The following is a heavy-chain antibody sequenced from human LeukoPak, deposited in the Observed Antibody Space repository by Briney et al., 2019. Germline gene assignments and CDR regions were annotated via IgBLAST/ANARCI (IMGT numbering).Heavy chain of an antibody. D-gene: IGHD3-10*01. J-gene: IGHJ4*02. CDR2: IKSKTDGGTT. V-gene: IGHV3-15*01. Sequence: GGSPRLSCAASGFTFSNAWMSWVRQAPGKGLEWVGRIKSKTDGGTTDYAAPVKGRFTISRDDSKNTLYLQMNSLKTEDTAVYYCTSTFFYGSGSFDYWGQGTLVTVSS. CDR3: TSTFFYGSGSFDY. CDR1: GFTFSNAW.